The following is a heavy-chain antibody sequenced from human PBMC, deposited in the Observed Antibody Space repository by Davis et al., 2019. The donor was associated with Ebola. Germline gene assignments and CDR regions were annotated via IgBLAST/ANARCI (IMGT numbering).Heavy chain of an antibody. J-gene: IGHJ6*02. CDR1: GYTFTSYA. Sequence: ASVKVSCKASGYTFTSYAMHWVRQAPGQRLEWMGWINAGNGNTKYSQKFQGRVTITADKSTSTAYMELSSLRSEDTAVYYCASTVVPSRGYYYGMDVWGQGTTVTVSS. CDR3: ASTVVPSRGYYYGMDV. D-gene: IGHD2-2*01. CDR2: INAGNGNT. V-gene: IGHV1-3*01.